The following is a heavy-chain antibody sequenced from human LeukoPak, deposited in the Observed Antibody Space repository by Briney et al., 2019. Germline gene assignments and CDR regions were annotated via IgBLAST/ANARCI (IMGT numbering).Heavy chain of an antibody. D-gene: IGHD2-15*01. Sequence: PSETLSLTCTVSGGSISSSYYYWGWIRQPPGKGLEWIGSIYYSGSTYYNPSLKSRVTISVDRSKNQFSLKLSSVTAADTAVYYCARAGYCSGGSCPLLDPWGQGTLVTVSS. J-gene: IGHJ5*02. V-gene: IGHV4-39*07. CDR1: GGSISSSYYY. CDR2: IYYSGST. CDR3: ARAGYCSGGSCPLLDP.